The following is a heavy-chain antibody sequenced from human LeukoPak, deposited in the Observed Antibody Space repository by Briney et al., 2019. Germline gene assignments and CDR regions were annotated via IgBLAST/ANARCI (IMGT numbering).Heavy chain of an antibody. CDR3: VRDRASGSFPGALY. D-gene: IGHD1-26*01. Sequence: ASVKVSCKASGYTFTSYGISWVRQAPGQGLEWMGWISAYNGNTNYAQKLQGRVTMTTDTSTSTAYMELRSLRSDDTAVYYCVRDRASGSFPGALYWGQGTLVTVSS. V-gene: IGHV1-18*01. CDR2: ISAYNGNT. CDR1: GYTFTSYG. J-gene: IGHJ4*02.